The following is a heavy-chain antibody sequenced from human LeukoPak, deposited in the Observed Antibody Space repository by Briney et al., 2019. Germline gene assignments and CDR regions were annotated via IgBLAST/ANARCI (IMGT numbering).Heavy chain of an antibody. J-gene: IGHJ4*02. D-gene: IGHD2-2*01. CDR1: GGSFSGYY. CDR3: ASQVYCSSTSCSASVGY. Sequence: SETLSLTCAVYGGSFSGYYWSWIRQPAGKGLEWIGEINHSGSTNYNPSLKRRVTLPVDTHKNQFSLKLSSVTAADTPVYYFASQVYCSSTSCSASVGYWGQGTLVTVSS. CDR2: INHSGST. V-gene: IGHV4-34*01.